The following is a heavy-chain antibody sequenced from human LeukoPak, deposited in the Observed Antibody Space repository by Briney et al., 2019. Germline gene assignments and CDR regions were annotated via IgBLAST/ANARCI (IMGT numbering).Heavy chain of an antibody. CDR2: IYHSGST. J-gene: IGHJ4*02. CDR1: GGSISSGGYS. D-gene: IGHD5-18*01. CDR3: ARSEPRGYSYPDY. Sequence: PSETLSLTCAVSGGSISSGGYSWSWIRQPPGKGLEWIGYIYHSGSTYYNPSLKSRVTISVDRSKNQFSLKLSSVTAADTAVYYCARSEPRGYSYPDYWGQGTLVTVSS. V-gene: IGHV4-30-2*01.